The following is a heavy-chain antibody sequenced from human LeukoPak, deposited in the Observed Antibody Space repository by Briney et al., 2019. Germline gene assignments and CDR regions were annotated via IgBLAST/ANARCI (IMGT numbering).Heavy chain of an antibody. CDR2: INPNSGGT. CDR1: GYTFTGYY. J-gene: IGHJ4*02. D-gene: IGHD3-9*01. CDR3: ARVLYYDILTGYSNPAYFDY. Sequence: ASVKVSCKASGYTFTGYYMHWVRQAPGQGLEWMGRINPNSGGTNHAQKFQGRVTMTRDTSISTAYMELSRLRSDDTAVYYCARVLYYDILTGYSNPAYFDYWGRGTLVTVSS. V-gene: IGHV1-2*06.